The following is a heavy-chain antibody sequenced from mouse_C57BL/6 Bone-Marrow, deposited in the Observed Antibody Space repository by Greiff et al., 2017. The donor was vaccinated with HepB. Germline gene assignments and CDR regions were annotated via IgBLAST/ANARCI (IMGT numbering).Heavy chain of an antibody. CDR2: IRLKSDNYAT. CDR1: GFTFSNYW. CDR3: TRGILQAYFDY. J-gene: IGHJ2*01. Sequence: EVQLQESGGGLVQPGGSMKLSCVASGFTFSNYWMNWVRQSPEKGLEWVAQIRLKSDNYATHYAESVKGRFTISRDDSKSSVYLQMNNLRAEDTGIYYCTRGILQAYFDYWGQGTTLTVSS. D-gene: IGHD2-14*01. V-gene: IGHV6-3*01.